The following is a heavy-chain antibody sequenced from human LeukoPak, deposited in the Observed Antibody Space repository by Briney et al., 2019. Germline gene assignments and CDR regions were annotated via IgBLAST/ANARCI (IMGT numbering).Heavy chain of an antibody. J-gene: IGHJ3*02. CDR3: ARAREYDRDAFDI. D-gene: IGHD2/OR15-2a*01. Sequence: ASVKVSCKASGGTFSSYAISWVRQAPGQGLEWMGGIIPIFGTANYAKKFQGRVTITADESTSTAYMELSSLRSEDTAVYYCARAREYDRDAFDIWGQGTMVTVSS. CDR2: IIPIFGTA. CDR1: GGTFSSYA. V-gene: IGHV1-69*13.